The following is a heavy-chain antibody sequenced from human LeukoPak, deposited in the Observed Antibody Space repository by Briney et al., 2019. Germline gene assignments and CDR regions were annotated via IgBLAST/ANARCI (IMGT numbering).Heavy chain of an antibody. CDR3: ARGGLATVTARTRAFDY. V-gene: IGHV1-2*04. CDR2: INPNSGGT. D-gene: IGHD4-17*01. J-gene: IGHJ4*02. Sequence: ASVKVSCKASGYTFTGYYMHWVRQAPGQGLEWMGWINPNSGGTNYAQKFQGWVTMTRDTSISTAYMELSRLRSDDTAVYYCARGGLATVTARTRAFDYWGQGTLVTVSS. CDR1: GYTFTGYY.